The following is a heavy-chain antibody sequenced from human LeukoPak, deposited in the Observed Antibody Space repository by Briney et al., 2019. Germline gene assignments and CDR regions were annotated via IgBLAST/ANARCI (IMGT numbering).Heavy chain of an antibody. D-gene: IGHD3-22*01. CDR2: IYYSGST. CDR1: GGSISYH. CDR3: AGAFPDSSRYIGPLDH. V-gene: IGHV4-59*01. J-gene: IGHJ4*02. Sequence: SETLSLTCTVSGGSISYHWSWFRQPPGKGLEFIGHIYYSGSTNYNPSLKSRVTISVDTFKKQFSLNLSSVTAADAAVYYCAGAFPDSSRYIGPLDHWGQGTLVTVSS.